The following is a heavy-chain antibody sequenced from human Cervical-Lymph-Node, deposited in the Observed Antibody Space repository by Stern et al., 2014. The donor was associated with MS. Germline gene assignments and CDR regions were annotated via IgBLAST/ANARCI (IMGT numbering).Heavy chain of an antibody. V-gene: IGHV2-5*02. Sequence: QITLKESGPTLVKPTETLRLTCTFSGFSLRTNGVAVGWLRQTPGKALEFLALIYWDGDKRYNPSLKRRLTITTDTSQSQVVLKMTSLDPVDTATYYCVYAPPGDSLEDAFDIWGQGTMVTISS. CDR1: GFSLRTNGVA. CDR2: IYWDGDK. D-gene: IGHD4-17*01. CDR3: VYAPPGDSLEDAFDI. J-gene: IGHJ3*02.